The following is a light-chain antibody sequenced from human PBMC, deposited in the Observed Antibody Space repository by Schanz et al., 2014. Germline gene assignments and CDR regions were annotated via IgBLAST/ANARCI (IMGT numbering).Light chain of an antibody. CDR1: SSDVGGYNY. Sequence: QSALTQPPSASGSPGQSVTFSCTGTSSDVGGYNYVSWYQQHPGKAPKLMIYEVSKRPSGVPDRFSGSKSGNTASLTVSGLQAEDEADYHCSSYADNNKELFGGGTKLTVL. CDR3: SSYADNNKEL. J-gene: IGLJ3*02. CDR2: EVS. V-gene: IGLV2-8*01.